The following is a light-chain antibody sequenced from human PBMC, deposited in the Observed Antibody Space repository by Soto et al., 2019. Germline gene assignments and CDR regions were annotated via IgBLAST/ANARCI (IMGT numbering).Light chain of an antibody. CDR1: QDIGSW. V-gene: IGKV1D-12*01. CDR2: GAT. CDR3: QQTDTFPLA. J-gene: IGKJ4*01. Sequence: IQMTQSPSSVSASVGDRVTISCRACQDIGSWLAWYQQKPGKAPKLLIFGATTLQTGVPSRFRGGGSGTEFTLTITSLQAEDFASYYCQQTDTFPLAFGGGTNVDI.